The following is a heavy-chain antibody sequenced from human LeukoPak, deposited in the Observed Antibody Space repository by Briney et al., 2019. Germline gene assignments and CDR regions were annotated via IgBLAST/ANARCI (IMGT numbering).Heavy chain of an antibody. D-gene: IGHD2-15*01. CDR2: ISGNGGDT. CDR3: AKSGLNRFDY. CDR1: GFTFSTYS. V-gene: IGHV3-23*01. Sequence: GGSLRLSCAASGFTFSTYSMSWVRQAPGKGLEWVSVISGNGGDTFYTDSVKGRFTISRDNSKNTLYLQMNSLRAEDTAVYYCAKSGLNRFDYWGQGTLVTVSS. J-gene: IGHJ4*02.